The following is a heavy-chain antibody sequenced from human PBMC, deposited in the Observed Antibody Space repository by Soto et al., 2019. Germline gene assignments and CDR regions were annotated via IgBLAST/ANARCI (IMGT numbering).Heavy chain of an antibody. CDR2: ISAYNGNT. J-gene: IGHJ4*02. CDR3: ARDQRCAVAGIDY. D-gene: IGHD6-19*01. V-gene: IGHV1-18*01. CDR1: GYTFTSYG. Sequence: QVQLVQSGAEVKKPGASVKVSCKASGYTFTSYGISWVRQAPGQGLEWMGWISAYNGNTNYAQKLQGRGTMTTGTTTSPAYMALRRLRSDDTAVYYCARDQRCAVAGIDYWGQGTLVTVSS.